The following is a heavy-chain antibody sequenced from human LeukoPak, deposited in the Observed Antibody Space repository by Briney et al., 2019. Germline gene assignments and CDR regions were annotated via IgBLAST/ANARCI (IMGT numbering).Heavy chain of an antibody. CDR1: GFTFSSYP. D-gene: IGHD3-9*01. CDR3: AKDDWILPTYYYYYYMDV. V-gene: IGHV3-30*07. J-gene: IGHJ6*03. CDR2: ISYDGNNK. Sequence: GGSLRLSCAASGFTFSSYPIHWVRQTPGKGLEWVALISYDGNNKYYADSVKGRFTMSRDNSKNTLYLQMNSLRAEDTAVYYCAKDDWILPTYYYYYYMDVWGKGTMVTVSS.